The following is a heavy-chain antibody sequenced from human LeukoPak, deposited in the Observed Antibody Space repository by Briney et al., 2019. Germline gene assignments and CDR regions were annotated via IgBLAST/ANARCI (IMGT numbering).Heavy chain of an antibody. D-gene: IGHD3-3*01. CDR2: INHSGST. CDR3: AITIFGVTERFDP. Sequence: SETLSLTCTVSGGSISSSSYYWGWIRQPPGKGLEWIGEINHSGSTNYNPSLKSRVTISVDTSKNQFSLKLSSVTAADTAVYYCAITIFGVTERFDPWGQGTLVTVSS. CDR1: GGSISSSSYY. V-gene: IGHV4-39*07. J-gene: IGHJ5*02.